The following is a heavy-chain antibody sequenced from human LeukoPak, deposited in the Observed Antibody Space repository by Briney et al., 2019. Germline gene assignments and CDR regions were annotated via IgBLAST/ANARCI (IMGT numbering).Heavy chain of an antibody. J-gene: IGHJ6*03. D-gene: IGHD3-3*01. CDR2: MNPNSGNT. Sequence: ASVKVSCKASGYTFTGYYMHWVRQAPGQGLEWMGWMNPNSGNTGYAQKFQGRVTITRNTSISTAYMELSSLRSEDTAVYYCARGGDFWSGYWTSPYYYYMDVWGKGTTVTVSS. V-gene: IGHV1-8*03. CDR3: ARGGDFWSGYWTSPYYYYMDV. CDR1: GYTFTGYY.